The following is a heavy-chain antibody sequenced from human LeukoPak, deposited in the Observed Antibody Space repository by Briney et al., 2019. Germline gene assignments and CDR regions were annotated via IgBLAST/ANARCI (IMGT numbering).Heavy chain of an antibody. Sequence: SETLSLTCTVSGGSISSYYWSWIRQPPGKGLEWIGYIYYSGSTNYNPSLKSRVTISVDTSKNQFSLKLSSVTAADTAVYYCARGVPDYDFWSGSMIVGSNDYWGQGTLVTVSS. CDR1: GGSISSYY. CDR3: ARGVPDYDFWSGSMIVGSNDY. CDR2: IYYSGST. J-gene: IGHJ4*02. V-gene: IGHV4-59*01. D-gene: IGHD3-3*01.